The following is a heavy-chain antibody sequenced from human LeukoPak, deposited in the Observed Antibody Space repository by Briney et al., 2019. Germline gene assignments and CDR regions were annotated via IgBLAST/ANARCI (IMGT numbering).Heavy chain of an antibody. J-gene: IGHJ4*02. CDR1: GGTFSSYA. Sequence: ASVKVSCKASGGTFSSYAISWVRQAPGQGLEWMGGIIPIFGTANYAQKFQGRVTIIADESTSTAYMELSSLGSEDTAVYYCARDESHCSSTSCYGKFDYWGQGTLVTVSS. CDR3: ARDESHCSSTSCYGKFDY. V-gene: IGHV1-69*13. D-gene: IGHD2-2*01. CDR2: IIPIFGTA.